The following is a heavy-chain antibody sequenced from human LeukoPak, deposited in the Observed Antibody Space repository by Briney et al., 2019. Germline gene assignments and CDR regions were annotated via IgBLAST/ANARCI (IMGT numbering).Heavy chain of an antibody. Sequence: GGSLRLSRAASGFTFSDYYMSWIRQAPGKGLEWVSYISSSGSTIYYADSVKGRFTISRDNAKNSLYLQMNSLRAEDTAVYYCARGRSKEAAYYYYYYMDVWGKGTTVTVSS. CDR2: ISSSGSTI. CDR3: ARGRSKEAAYYYYYYMDV. V-gene: IGHV3-11*04. CDR1: GFTFSDYY. J-gene: IGHJ6*03. D-gene: IGHD6-13*01.